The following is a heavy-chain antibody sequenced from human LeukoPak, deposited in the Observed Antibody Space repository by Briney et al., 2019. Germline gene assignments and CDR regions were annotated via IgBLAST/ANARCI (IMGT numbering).Heavy chain of an antibody. CDR3: ALSTYSSSPS. J-gene: IGHJ5*02. D-gene: IGHD6-6*01. CDR1: GFTSSTNW. Sequence: GGSLRLSCLASGFTSSTNWMSWVRQAPGKGLGWVANINRDGSEEDYVGSVRGRFIISRDNAKNSLYLQMNNLRVEDPALYYCALSTYSSSPSWGQGTLVTVSS. V-gene: IGHV3-7*01. CDR2: INRDGSEE.